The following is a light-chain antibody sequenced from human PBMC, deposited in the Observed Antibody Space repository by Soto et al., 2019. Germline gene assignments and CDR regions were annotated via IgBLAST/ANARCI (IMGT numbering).Light chain of an antibody. CDR1: SSDVGGYNY. J-gene: IGLJ1*01. CDR3: CSYAGSYTFV. CDR2: DVS. V-gene: IGLV2-11*01. Sequence: QSVLTQPRSVPGSPGQSVTISCTGTSSDVGGYNYVSWYQQHPGKAPKLMIYDVSKRPPGVPDRFSGSKSGNTASLTISGLQAEDEADYYCCSYAGSYTFVFGTGTKGTVL.